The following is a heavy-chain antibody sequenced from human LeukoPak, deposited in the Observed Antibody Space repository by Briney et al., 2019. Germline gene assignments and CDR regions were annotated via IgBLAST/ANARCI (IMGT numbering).Heavy chain of an antibody. J-gene: IGHJ4*02. CDR2: ITTSDGNT. CDR1: GFTLRSYS. V-gene: IGHV3-23*01. Sequence: PGGSLRLSCAASGFTLRSYSMGWVRPAPGEGVGWVSAITTSDGNTYYADSVKGRFTVSRDNSKNTLFLQMNSLRAEDTAVYYCAKDGGLWVSAHWGDSWGRGTLVTVSS. D-gene: IGHD7-27*01. CDR3: AKDGGLWVSAHWGDS.